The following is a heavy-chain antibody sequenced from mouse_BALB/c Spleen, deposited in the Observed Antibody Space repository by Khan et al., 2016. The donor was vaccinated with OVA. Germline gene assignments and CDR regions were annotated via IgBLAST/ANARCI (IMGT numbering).Heavy chain of an antibody. D-gene: IGHD1-1*02. Sequence: QVQLKQSGPGLVAPSPSLSITCNVSGFSLTDHGVSWIRQPPGKGLEWLGVIWGGGSTYYNSVLKSRMSISKDNSKCQVFLKMNMLQTDDTAMYYCAKQIWSPYYGMDYWGQGTSLTVSS. CDR2: IWGGGST. J-gene: IGHJ4*01. CDR3: AKQIWSPYYGMDY. V-gene: IGHV2-6-5*01. CDR1: GFSLTDHG.